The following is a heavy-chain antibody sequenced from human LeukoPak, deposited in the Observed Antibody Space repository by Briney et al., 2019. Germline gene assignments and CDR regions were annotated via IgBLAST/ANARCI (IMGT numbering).Heavy chain of an antibody. D-gene: IGHD1-26*01. V-gene: IGHV3-53*05. CDR2: IYSGGST. CDR3: AKDRGSGSYSSKTPSYYYYGMDV. Sequence: PGGSLRLSCAASGFTVSSNYMSWVRQAPGKGLEWVSVIYSGGSTYYADSVKGRFTISRDNAKNSLYLQMNSLTPEDTALYYCAKDRGSGSYSSKTPSYYYYGMDVWGQGTTVTVSS. J-gene: IGHJ6*02. CDR1: GFTVSSNY.